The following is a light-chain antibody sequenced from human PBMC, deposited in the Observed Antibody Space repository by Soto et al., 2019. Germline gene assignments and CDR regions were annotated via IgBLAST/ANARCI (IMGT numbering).Light chain of an antibody. J-gene: IGLJ2*01. V-gene: IGLV2-14*01. Sequence: QSVLTQPASVSGSPGQSIAISCTGTSSDVGGYNYVSWYQQHPGKAPKLMIYGVSNRPSGVSSRFSGSKSGNTASLTISGLQAEDEADYSCSSYTSSNSVVFGGGTQLTVL. CDR1: SSDVGGYNY. CDR2: GVS. CDR3: SSYTSSNSVV.